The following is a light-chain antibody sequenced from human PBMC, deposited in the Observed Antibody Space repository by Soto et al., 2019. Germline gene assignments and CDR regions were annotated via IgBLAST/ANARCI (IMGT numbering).Light chain of an antibody. Sequence: QSALTQPASVSGSPGQSITISCTGSSSNIGSYNFVSWYQQHPGKAPKVIIYEGNQRPSGVSNRFSGSKSGNTASLTISGLQVEDEADYYCCSYAGSSTYVVGNGTKLTVL. CDR3: CSYAGSSTYV. J-gene: IGLJ1*01. CDR2: EGN. V-gene: IGLV2-23*01. CDR1: SSNIGSYNF.